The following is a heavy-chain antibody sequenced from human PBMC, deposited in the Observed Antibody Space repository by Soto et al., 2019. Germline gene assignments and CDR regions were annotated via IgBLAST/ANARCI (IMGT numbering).Heavy chain of an antibody. V-gene: IGHV1-46*01. Sequence: QVQLEQSGAEVKEPGASVKVSCKASAYSFTSYYMHWVRQAPGQGLEWMGMINPSGGSTSYAQKFQGRVPMTSATSTSTVYMELSSLRSEDTAVYYCATAPKRSSSWFSWRQGTLVTVSS. D-gene: IGHD6-13*01. CDR2: INPSGGST. J-gene: IGHJ5*02. CDR1: AYSFTSYY. CDR3: ATAPKRSSSWFS.